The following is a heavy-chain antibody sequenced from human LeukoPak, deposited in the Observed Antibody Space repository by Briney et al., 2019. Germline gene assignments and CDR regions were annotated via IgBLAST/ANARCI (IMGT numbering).Heavy chain of an antibody. V-gene: IGHV5-51*01. D-gene: IGHD3-22*01. CDR3: ARRQGYYDSSGCFDY. Sequence: GESLKISCRGSGYSFTSYWIGWVRQMPGKGLEWMGSIYPGDSDTRYSPSFQGQVTISADKSISTAYLQWSSLKASDTAMYYCARRQGYYDSSGCFDYWGQGTLVTVSS. J-gene: IGHJ4*02. CDR2: IYPGDSDT. CDR1: GYSFTSYW.